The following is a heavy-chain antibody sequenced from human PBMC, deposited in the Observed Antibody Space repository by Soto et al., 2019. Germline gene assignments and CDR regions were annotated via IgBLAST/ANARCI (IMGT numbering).Heavy chain of an antibody. Sequence: SETLSLTXSVSGGSISRYYWSWIRQPPGKGLEWIGYAYYSGDTGYNPSLQSRVTMAVDTSKNQVSLKLTSVTAADTAVYYCARDRSTYGGGGTGEVKENWFDPWGQGALVTVS. J-gene: IGHJ5*02. V-gene: IGHV4-59*01. D-gene: IGHD2-8*01. CDR3: ARDRSTYGGGGTGEVKENWFDP. CDR1: GGSISRYY. CDR2: AYYSGDT.